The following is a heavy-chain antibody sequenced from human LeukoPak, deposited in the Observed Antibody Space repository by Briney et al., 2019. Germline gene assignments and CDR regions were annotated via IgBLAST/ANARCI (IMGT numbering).Heavy chain of an antibody. CDR1: GGSISSSTYY. CDR3: ARGARRPCYGMDV. V-gene: IGHV4-39*07. Sequence: PSETLSLTCAVSGGSISSSTYYWGWIRQPPGKGLEWIGGIYYSGSTYYNPSLKSRVTISVDTSKNQFSLKLSSVTAADTAVYYCARGARRPCYGMDVWGQGTTVTVSS. J-gene: IGHJ6*02. CDR2: IYYSGST.